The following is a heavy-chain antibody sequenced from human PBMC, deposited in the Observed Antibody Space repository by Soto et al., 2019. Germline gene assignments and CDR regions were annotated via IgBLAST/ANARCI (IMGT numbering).Heavy chain of an antibody. CDR2: IWYDGSNK. CDR3: ARDGQSLAPYALDV. CDR1: GFSFSGHA. D-gene: IGHD3-16*02. Sequence: QVQVVESGGGVVQPGRSLRLSSTVSGFSFSGHAMHWVRQAPGKGLEWVAQIWYDGSNKYYADSVRGRFTVSRDNSKNVVYVQMDSLRVEDTAVYYCARDGQSLAPYALDVWGQGTSVTVSS. V-gene: IGHV3-33*01. J-gene: IGHJ6*02.